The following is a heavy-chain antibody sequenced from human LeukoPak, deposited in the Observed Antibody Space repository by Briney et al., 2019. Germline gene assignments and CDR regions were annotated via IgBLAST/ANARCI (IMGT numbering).Heavy chain of an antibody. CDR2: ISYDGSNK. D-gene: IGHD5-12*01. Sequence: GGSLRLSCAASGFTFSSYAMHWVRQAPGKGLEWVAVISYDGSNKYYADSVKGRFTISRDNSKNTLYLQMNSLRAEDTAVYYCARGEMATKYYFDYWGQGTLVTVSS. CDR1: GFTFSSYA. V-gene: IGHV3-30-3*01. CDR3: ARGEMATKYYFDY. J-gene: IGHJ4*02.